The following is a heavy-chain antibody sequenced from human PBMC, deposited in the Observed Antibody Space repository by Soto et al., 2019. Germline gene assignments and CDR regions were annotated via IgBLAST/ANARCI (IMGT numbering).Heavy chain of an antibody. Sequence: QVQLVESGGGVVQPGRSLRLSCAASGFTLTIYAFHWVRQAPGKGLEWVAATSFDGSYTYYVDSVKGRFTISRDNSKNTVYLQMNSLRAEDTAVYYCAKDHSSSGLNWYFDLWGRGTLVTVSS. CDR1: GFTLTIYA. CDR3: AKDHSSSGLNWYFDL. CDR2: TSFDGSYT. V-gene: IGHV3-30*18. D-gene: IGHD6-19*01. J-gene: IGHJ2*01.